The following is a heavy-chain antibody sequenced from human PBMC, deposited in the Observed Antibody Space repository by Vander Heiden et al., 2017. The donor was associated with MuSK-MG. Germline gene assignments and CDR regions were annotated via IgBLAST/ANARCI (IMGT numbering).Heavy chain of an antibody. CDR1: GFIFGSYN. CDR2: ISSSSDYI. J-gene: IGHJ4*02. V-gene: IGHV3-21*06. Sequence: EVQLVESGGGLVKPGGSLRLSCAASGFIFGSYNMNWVRQAPGKGLEWVSSISSSSDYIDYADSVKGRFTVSRDNAKNSLYLQVNSLRAEDTAVYYCARENVNQASFDYWGQGTLLTVSS. CDR3: ARENVNQASFDY. D-gene: IGHD3-10*02.